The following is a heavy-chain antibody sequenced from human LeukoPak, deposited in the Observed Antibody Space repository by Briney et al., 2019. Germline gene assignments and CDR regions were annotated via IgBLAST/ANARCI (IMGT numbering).Heavy chain of an antibody. D-gene: IGHD6-19*01. CDR2: ISGSGGRT. CDR3: AKGHIDSSGGYNYFDY. J-gene: IGHJ4*02. CDR1: GFTFTSYT. Sequence: GGSLRLSCAASGFTFTSYTMNWVRQAPGKGLEWVSAISGSGGRTYHADSVKGRFTISRDNSKKTLYLQMNSLRAEDTAVYYCAKGHIDSSGGYNYFDYWGQGTLVTVSS. V-gene: IGHV3-23*01.